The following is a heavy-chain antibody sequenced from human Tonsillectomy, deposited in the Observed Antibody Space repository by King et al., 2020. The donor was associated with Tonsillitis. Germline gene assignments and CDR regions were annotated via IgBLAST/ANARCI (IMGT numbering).Heavy chain of an antibody. J-gene: IGHJ6*02. CDR2: ISYDGSDK. V-gene: IGHV3-30*18. Sequence: VQLVESGGGVVQPGRSLRLSCVASGFTFSNLGMHWVRQAPGKGLEWVAVISYDGSDKYYADSVKGRFTISRDNSKNTLYLQMNSLRAEDTVVYYCAKVRAMVRGVIITSHYYYYGMDVWGQGTTVTVSS. CDR3: AKVRAMVRGVIITSHYYYYGMDV. CDR1: GFTFSNLG. D-gene: IGHD3-10*01.